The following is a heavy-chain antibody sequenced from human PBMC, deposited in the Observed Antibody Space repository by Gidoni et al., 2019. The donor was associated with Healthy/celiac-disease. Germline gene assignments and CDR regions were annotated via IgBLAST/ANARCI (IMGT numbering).Heavy chain of an antibody. CDR1: GLPFSSCA. CDR2: SSGSGGST. D-gene: IGHD6-19*01. J-gene: IGHJ4*02. V-gene: IGHV3-23*01. CDR3: AKGLYSSGWYDGVFDY. Sequence: EVQLLESGGGLVQPGGSLRRSCAAAGLPFSSCAMRWVRQAPGKGRGWVSASSGSGGSTYYADSVKGRFTISRDNSKNTLYLQMNSLRAEDTAVYYCAKGLYSSGWYDGVFDYWGQGTLVTVSS.